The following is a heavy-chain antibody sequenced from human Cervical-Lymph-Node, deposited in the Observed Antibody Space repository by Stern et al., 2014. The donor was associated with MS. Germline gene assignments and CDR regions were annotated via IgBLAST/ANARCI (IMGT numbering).Heavy chain of an antibody. V-gene: IGHV1-18*01. J-gene: IGHJ3*02. CDR1: GYTFTSYG. Sequence: VLLAESVSKVKKPGASVKVSCKASGYTFTSYGITCVRQAPGLGLEWMGWISAYNGNTNYAQKLQGRVTMTTDTSTSTAYMELRSLRSDDTAVYYCARGLLGSENAFDIWGQGTMVTVSS. CDR3: ARGLLGSENAFDI. D-gene: IGHD2-15*01. CDR2: ISAYNGNT.